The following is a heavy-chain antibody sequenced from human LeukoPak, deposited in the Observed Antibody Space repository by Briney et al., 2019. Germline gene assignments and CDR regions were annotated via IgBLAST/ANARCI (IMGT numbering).Heavy chain of an antibody. D-gene: IGHD3-3*01. V-gene: IGHV3-23*01. CDR1: GFTFSSYA. Sequence: GGSLRLSCAASGFTFSSYAMSWVRQAPGKGLEWGSAISGSGGSTYYADSVKGRFTISRDNSKNTLYLQMNSLRAEDTAVYYCAKVGITIFGVVIASGFDYWGQGTLVTVSS. CDR3: AKVGITIFGVVIASGFDY. CDR2: ISGSGGST. J-gene: IGHJ4*02.